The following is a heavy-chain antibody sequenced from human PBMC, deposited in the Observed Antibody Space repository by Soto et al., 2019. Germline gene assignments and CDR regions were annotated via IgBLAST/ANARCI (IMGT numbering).Heavy chain of an antibody. V-gene: IGHV1-69*13. J-gene: IGHJ4*02. D-gene: IGHD2-15*01. CDR2: IIPIFGTA. CDR3: ASPRKPRSYCSGGSCYSVGLGR. Sequence: SVKVSCKASGGTFSSYAISWVRQAPGQGLEWMGGIIPIFGTANYAQKFQGRVTITADESTSTAYMELSSLRSEDTAVYYCASPRKPRSYCSGGSCYSVGLGRWGQGTLVTVSS. CDR1: GGTFSSYA.